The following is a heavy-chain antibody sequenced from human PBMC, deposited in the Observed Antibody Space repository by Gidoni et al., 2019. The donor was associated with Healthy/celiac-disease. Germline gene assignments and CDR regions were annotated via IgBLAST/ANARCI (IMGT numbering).Heavy chain of an antibody. CDR1: GGSLSSSSYY. CDR3: ARLELGMHFYFDY. D-gene: IGHD7-27*01. V-gene: IGHV4-39*01. Sequence: QLQLQESGPGLVKPSETLSLTCTVSGGSLSSSSYYWGWIRQPPGKGLEWIGSIYYSGSTYYNPSLKSRVTISVDTSKNQFSLKLSSVTAADTAVYYCARLELGMHFYFDYWGQGTLVTVSS. CDR2: IYYSGST. J-gene: IGHJ4*02.